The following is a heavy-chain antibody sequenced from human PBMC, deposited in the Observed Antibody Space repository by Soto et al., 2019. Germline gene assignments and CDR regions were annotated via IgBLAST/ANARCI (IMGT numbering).Heavy chain of an antibody. D-gene: IGHD3-16*01. V-gene: IGHV3-48*01. CDR3: ARDKGRHVYYYYYYYMDV. Sequence: GGSLRLSCAASGFTFSSYSMNWVRQAPGKGLEWVSYISSSSSTIYYADSVKGRFTISRDNAKNSLYLQMNSLRAEDTAVYYCARDKGRHVYYYYYYYMDVWGKGTTVTVSS. J-gene: IGHJ6*03. CDR2: ISSSSSTI. CDR1: GFTFSSYS.